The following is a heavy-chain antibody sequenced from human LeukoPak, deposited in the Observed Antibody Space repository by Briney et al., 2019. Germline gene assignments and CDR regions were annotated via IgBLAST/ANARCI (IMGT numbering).Heavy chain of an antibody. CDR2: ISGSGGST. J-gene: IGHJ6*03. D-gene: IGHD6-13*01. V-gene: IGHV3-23*01. CDR1: GFTFSNYA. Sequence: GGSLRLSCAASGFTFSNYAMSWVRQAPGKGLEWVSVISGSGGSTYYADSVKGRFTISRDNSKNTLYLQMNSLRAEDTAVYYCAKAVSAVGYYYMDVWGKGTTVTVSS. CDR3: AKAVSAVGYYYMDV.